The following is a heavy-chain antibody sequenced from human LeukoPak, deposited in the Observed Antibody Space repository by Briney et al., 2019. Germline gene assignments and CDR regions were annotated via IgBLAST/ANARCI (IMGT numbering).Heavy chain of an antibody. Sequence: PSETLSLTCTVSGYSISSGFYWGWIRQPPGKGLEWIGSIHHTGGTYYNPSLKSRVTISVDTSKNQFSLKLSSVTAADTAVYYCARVSSSWYGGYYYYMDVWGKGTTVTVSS. CDR3: ARVSSSWYGGYYYYMDV. D-gene: IGHD6-13*01. J-gene: IGHJ6*03. V-gene: IGHV4-38-2*02. CDR1: GYSISSGFY. CDR2: IHHTGGT.